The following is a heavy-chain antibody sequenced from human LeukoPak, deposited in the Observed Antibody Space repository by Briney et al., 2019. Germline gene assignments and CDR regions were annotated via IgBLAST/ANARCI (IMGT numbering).Heavy chain of an antibody. CDR3: AKELGVYYYYGMDV. CDR2: ISYDGSNK. Sequence: GGSLRLSCVAPGFTFSSYGMHWVRQAPGKGLEWVAVISYDGSNKYYADSVKGRFTISRDNSKNTLYLQMNSLRAEDTAVYYCAKELGVYYYYGMDVWGQGTTVTVSS. V-gene: IGHV3-30*18. J-gene: IGHJ6*02. D-gene: IGHD2-8*01. CDR1: GFTFSSYG.